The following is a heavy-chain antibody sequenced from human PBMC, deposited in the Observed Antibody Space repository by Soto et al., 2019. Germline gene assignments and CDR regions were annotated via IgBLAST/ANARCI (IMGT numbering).Heavy chain of an antibody. CDR3: ARATSAPRGMDV. Sequence: SQTLSLTCAILGDTVSSNSAAWNWIRQSPSRGLEWLGRTYYRSKWYNDYAISVKSRITINPDTSKNQFSLQLNSVTPEDTAVYYCARATSAPRGMDVWGQGTTVTVSS. V-gene: IGHV6-1*01. CDR2: TYYRSKWYN. J-gene: IGHJ6*02. CDR1: GDTVSSNSAA.